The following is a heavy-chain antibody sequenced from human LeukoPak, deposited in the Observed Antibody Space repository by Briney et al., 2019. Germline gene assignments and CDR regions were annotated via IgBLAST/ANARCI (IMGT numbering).Heavy chain of an antibody. V-gene: IGHV3-7*03. J-gene: IGHJ6*02. CDR3: AREDYNWNDYYYYGMDV. CDR1: GFTFSNFW. Sequence: GGSLRLSCTASGFTFSNFWMGWVRQAPGKGLEWVANIKQDETEKFYLGSVKGRFTISRDNAKNSLFLQMNSLRAEDTAFYYCAREDYNWNDYYYYGMDVWGQGTTVTVSS. D-gene: IGHD1-20*01. CDR2: IKQDETEK.